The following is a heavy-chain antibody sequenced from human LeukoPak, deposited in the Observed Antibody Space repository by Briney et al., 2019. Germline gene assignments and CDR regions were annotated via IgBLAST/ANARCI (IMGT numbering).Heavy chain of an antibody. D-gene: IGHD1-14*01. Sequence: SETLSLTCTVSGGSISSSSYYWGWIRQPPGKGLEWIGSIYYSGSTNYNPSLKSRVTISVDTSKNQFSLKLSSVTAADTAVYYCARENRYHDYYYYMDVWGKGTTVTISS. V-gene: IGHV4-39*07. CDR3: ARENRYHDYYYYMDV. J-gene: IGHJ6*03. CDR2: IYYSGST. CDR1: GGSISSSSYY.